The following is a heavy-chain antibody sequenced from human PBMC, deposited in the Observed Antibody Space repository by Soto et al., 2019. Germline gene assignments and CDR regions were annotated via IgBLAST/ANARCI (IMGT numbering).Heavy chain of an antibody. CDR2: ISPGDSDT. CDR3: ARSPDNSGSYSWFDP. J-gene: IGHJ5*02. D-gene: IGHD1-26*01. Sequence: GESPKISCKGSGYSFTSYWIGWVRQMPGKGLEWMGIISPGDSDTRYSPSFQGQVTISADKSISTAYLQWSSLKASDTAMYNCARSPDNSGSYSWFDPWGQGTLVTVSS. CDR1: GYSFTSYW. V-gene: IGHV5-51*01.